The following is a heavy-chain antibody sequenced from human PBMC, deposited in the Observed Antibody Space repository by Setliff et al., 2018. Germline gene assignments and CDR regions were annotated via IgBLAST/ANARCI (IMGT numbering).Heavy chain of an antibody. CDR3: AREVLPLVREEAFYI. J-gene: IGHJ3*02. D-gene: IGHD2-2*01. Sequence: ASVKVSCKASGYTFTNYGISWVRQAPGQGLEWMGWISAYNDNTNYAQKVQGRVTMTTDTSTSTAYVELSSLRSEDTAVYYCAREVLPLVREEAFYIWGQGTMVTVSS. CDR2: ISAYNDNT. CDR1: GYTFTNYG. V-gene: IGHV1-18*01.